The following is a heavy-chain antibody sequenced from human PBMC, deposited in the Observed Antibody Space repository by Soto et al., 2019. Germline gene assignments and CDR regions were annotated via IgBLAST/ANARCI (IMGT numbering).Heavy chain of an antibody. J-gene: IGHJ6*02. V-gene: IGHV4-59*07. CDR1: GGSISGYH. D-gene: IGHD6-13*01. CDR2: IYYRGST. Sequence: QVQLQESGPGLVKPSDTLSLTCTVSGGSISGYHWSWIRQSPGKGLEYIGYIYYRGSTNYNPSLKSRVTMSVDTSRNQFSLKVNSVTAADTAVYYCARQQLLPFYYALDVWGQGTTVTVSS. CDR3: ARQQLLPFYYALDV.